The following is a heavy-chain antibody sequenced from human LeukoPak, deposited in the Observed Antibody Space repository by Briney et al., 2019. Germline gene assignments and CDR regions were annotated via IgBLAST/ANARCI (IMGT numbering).Heavy chain of an antibody. Sequence: ASVKVSCKASGYSFSAYAMHWVRQAPGQRLEWMGWVHGGNGNTKYSQKFQDRVTITRDTSASIAYMELSSLRSEDTAMYYCARSLYYFDSSGYYYPFNFWSQGTLVTVSS. CDR2: VHGGNGNT. V-gene: IGHV1-3*01. CDR3: ARSLYYFDSSGYYYPFNF. CDR1: GYSFSAYA. D-gene: IGHD3-22*01. J-gene: IGHJ4*02.